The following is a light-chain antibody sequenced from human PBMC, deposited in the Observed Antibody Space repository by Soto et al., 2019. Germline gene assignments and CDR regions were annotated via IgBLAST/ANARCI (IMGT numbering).Light chain of an antibody. Sequence: QSALTQPASVSGSPGQSITISCTATSSDVGGYNYVSWYQQHPGKAPKLMIFEVSNRPSGVSHRFAGSKSGNTASLTISGLQAEDEADYYCSSYITSSAYYVFGSGTKLTVL. V-gene: IGLV2-14*01. CDR1: SSDVGGYNY. CDR2: EVS. CDR3: SSYITSSAYYV. J-gene: IGLJ1*01.